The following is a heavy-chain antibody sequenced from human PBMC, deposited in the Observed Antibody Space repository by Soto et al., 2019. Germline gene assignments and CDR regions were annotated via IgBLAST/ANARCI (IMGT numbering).Heavy chain of an antibody. Sequence: PGGSLRLSCVAAGFRFNDYYMTWIRQAPGKGLEWVSYISSGSSTIYYAHSVKGRFTISRDNAKNSLYLQMNSLRAEDTAVYYCATSSGALAASFPYYFDYWGQGALVTVSS. CDR2: ISSGSSTI. CDR1: GFRFNDYY. J-gene: IGHJ4*02. CDR3: ATSSGALAASFPYYFDY. V-gene: IGHV3-11*01. D-gene: IGHD6-25*01.